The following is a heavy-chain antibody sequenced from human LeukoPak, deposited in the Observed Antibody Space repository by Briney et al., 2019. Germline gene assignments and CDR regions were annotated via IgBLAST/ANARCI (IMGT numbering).Heavy chain of an antibody. V-gene: IGHV1-18*01. CDR1: GHTFTSYG. CDR2: ISTYDDNI. Sequence: RASVKVSCKASGHTFTSYGISWVRQAPGQGLEWLGWISTYDDNIKYAQSLQGRLTLTIDTSTSTAYMELRSLTSDDTAVYYCARETYSNILTGTDYWGPGTLVTVSS. D-gene: IGHD3-9*01. CDR3: ARETYSNILTGTDY. J-gene: IGHJ4*02.